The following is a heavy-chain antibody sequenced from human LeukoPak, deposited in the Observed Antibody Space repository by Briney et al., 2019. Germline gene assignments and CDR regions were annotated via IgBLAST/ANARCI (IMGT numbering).Heavy chain of an antibody. J-gene: IGHJ6*02. CDR1: GGTFSSYA. D-gene: IGHD3-3*01. CDR3: ARGFLEWAVGYYYGMDV. CDR2: IIPIFGTA. V-gene: IGHV1-69*13. Sequence: SVKVSCKASGGTFSSYAISWVRQAPGQGLEWMGGIIPIFGTANYAQKFQGRVTITADESTSTAYMELNSLRSEDTAVYYCARGFLEWAVGYYYGMDVWGQGTTVTVSS.